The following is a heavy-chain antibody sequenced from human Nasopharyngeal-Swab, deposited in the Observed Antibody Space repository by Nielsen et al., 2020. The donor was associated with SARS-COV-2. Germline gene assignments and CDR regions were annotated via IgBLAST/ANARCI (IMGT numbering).Heavy chain of an antibody. CDR3: ARVLPFRITGTSGMDV. D-gene: IGHD1-7*01. CDR2: ISAYNGNT. CDR1: GYTFTSYG. J-gene: IGHJ6*02. Sequence: ASVKVSCKASGYTFTSYGISWVRQAPGQGLEWMGWISAYNGNTNYAQKLQGRVTMTTDTSTSTVYMELNSLRSEDTAVYYCARVLPFRITGTSGMDVWGQGTTVTVSS. V-gene: IGHV1-18*01.